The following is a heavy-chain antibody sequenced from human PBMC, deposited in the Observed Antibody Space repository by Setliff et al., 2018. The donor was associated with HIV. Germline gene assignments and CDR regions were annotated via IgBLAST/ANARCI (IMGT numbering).Heavy chain of an antibody. J-gene: IGHJ4*02. Sequence: ASVKVSCKASGYTFTSYDINWVRQAPGQGLEWMGIINPSGGSTSYAQKFQGRVTMTRDTSTGTVYMELSSLRSDDTAVYYCASSSPTTYYYGSGSPPLDYWGQGTLVTVSS. CDR2: INPSGGST. CDR3: ASSSPTTYYYGSGSPPLDY. D-gene: IGHD3-10*01. CDR1: GYTFTSYD. V-gene: IGHV1-46*01.